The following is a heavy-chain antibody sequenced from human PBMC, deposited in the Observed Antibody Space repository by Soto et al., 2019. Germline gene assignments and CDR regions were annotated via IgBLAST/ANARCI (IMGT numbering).Heavy chain of an antibody. V-gene: IGHV3-23*01. J-gene: IGHJ6*03. CDR2: ISGSGGST. D-gene: IGHD2-15*01. CDR3: ARVYCSGGSCYYYYYMDV. CDR1: GFTFSSYA. Sequence: EVQLLESGGGLVQPGGSLRLSCAASGFTFSSYAMSWVRQAPGKGLEWVSAISGSGGSTYYADSVKGRFTVSRDNSKNTLYVQMNSLRADDTAVYYCARVYCSGGSCYYYYYMDVWGKGTTVTVSS.